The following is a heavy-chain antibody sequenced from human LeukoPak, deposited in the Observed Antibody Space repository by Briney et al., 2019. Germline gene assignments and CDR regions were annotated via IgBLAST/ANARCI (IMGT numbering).Heavy chain of an antibody. Sequence: PSETLSLTCTVSGGSISSSSYYWGWIRQPPGKGLEWIGSIYYSGSTYYNPSLKSRVTISVDTSKNQFSLKLSSVTAADTAVYYCARAPYYYGSGSYYLGDYWGQGTLVTVSS. CDR3: ARAPYYYGSGSYYLGDY. CDR2: IYYSGST. CDR1: GGSISSSSYY. D-gene: IGHD3-10*01. V-gene: IGHV4-39*01. J-gene: IGHJ4*02.